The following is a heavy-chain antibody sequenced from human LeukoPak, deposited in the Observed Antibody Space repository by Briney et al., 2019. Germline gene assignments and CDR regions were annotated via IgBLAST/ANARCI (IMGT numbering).Heavy chain of an antibody. Sequence: ASVKVSCKASGGTFSSYAISWVRQAPGQGLEWMGGIIPIFGTANYAQKFQGRVTMTRDTSISTAYMELSRLRSDDTAVYYCARGPVVPAAKYNWFDPWGQGTLVTVSS. CDR1: GGTFSSYA. J-gene: IGHJ5*02. CDR3: ARGPVVPAAKYNWFDP. CDR2: IIPIFGTA. D-gene: IGHD2-2*01. V-gene: IGHV1-69*05.